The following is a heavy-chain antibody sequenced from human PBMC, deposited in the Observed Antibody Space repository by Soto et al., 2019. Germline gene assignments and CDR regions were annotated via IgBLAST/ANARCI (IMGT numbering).Heavy chain of an antibody. D-gene: IGHD6-13*01. Sequence: GGSLRLSCAASGFTFSSYAMSWVRQAPGKGLEWVSAISGSGGSTYYADSVKGRFTISRDNSKNTLYLQMNSLRAEDTAVYYWAKDHLLAGSSSWYYFDYWGQGTLVTVSS. CDR3: AKDHLLAGSSSWYYFDY. CDR1: GFTFSSYA. V-gene: IGHV3-23*01. J-gene: IGHJ4*02. CDR2: ISGSGGST.